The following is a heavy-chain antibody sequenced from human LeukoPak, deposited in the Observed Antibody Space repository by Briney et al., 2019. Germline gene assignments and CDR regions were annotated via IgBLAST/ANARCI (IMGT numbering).Heavy chain of an antibody. Sequence: PSETLSLTRTVSGGSISSYYWGWIRQPPGKGLEWIGSIYYSGSTYYNPSLKSRVTISVDTSKNQFSLKLSSVTAADTAVYYCARDREDIVVVPAAIDYYYYMDVWGKGTTVTVSS. CDR1: GGSISSYY. V-gene: IGHV4-39*07. CDR2: IYYSGST. D-gene: IGHD2-2*02. CDR3: ARDREDIVVVPAAIDYYYYMDV. J-gene: IGHJ6*03.